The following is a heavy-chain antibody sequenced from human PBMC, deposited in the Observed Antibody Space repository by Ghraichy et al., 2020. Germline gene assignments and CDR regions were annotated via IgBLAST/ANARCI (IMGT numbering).Heavy chain of an antibody. V-gene: IGHV4-30-4*01. CDR1: GGSISSGDYY. CDR3: ARGWGYYYYYGMDV. CDR2: IYYSGST. J-gene: IGHJ6*02. Sequence: SETLSLTCTVSGGSISSGDYYWSWICQPPGKGLEWIGYIYYSGSTYYNPSLKSRVTISVDTSKNQFSLKLSSVTAADTAVYYCARGWGYYYYYGMDVWGQGTTVTVSS. D-gene: IGHD3-16*01.